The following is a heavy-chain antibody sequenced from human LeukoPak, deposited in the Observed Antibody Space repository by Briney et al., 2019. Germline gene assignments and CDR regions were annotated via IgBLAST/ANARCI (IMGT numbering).Heavy chain of an antibody. CDR1: GGSISSSDYY. V-gene: IGHV4-39*07. J-gene: IGHJ4*02. CDR3: ARAGSGWYPEYFDY. D-gene: IGHD6-19*01. CDR2: IYYSGNT. Sequence: SETLSLTCSVSGGSISSSDYYWAWIRQPPGKGLEWIGNIYYSGNTYYNSSLKSRVTISIDTSKNQFSLRLYSVTAADTAVYYCARAGSGWYPEYFDYWGQGTLVTVSS.